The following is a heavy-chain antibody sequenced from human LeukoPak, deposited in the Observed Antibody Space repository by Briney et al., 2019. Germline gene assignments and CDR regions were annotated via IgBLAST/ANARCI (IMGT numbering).Heavy chain of an antibody. V-gene: IGHV1-8*01. D-gene: IGHD5-12*01. CDR2: MNPNSGNT. CDR3: ARRLRKYNWFDP. CDR1: GYTFTSYD. Sequence: ASVKVSCKASGYTFTSYDINWVRQATGQGLEWIGWMNPNSGNTGYAQKFQGRVTMTRNTSISTAYMELRSLRSEDTAVYYCARRLRKYNWFDPWGQGTLVTVSS. J-gene: IGHJ5*02.